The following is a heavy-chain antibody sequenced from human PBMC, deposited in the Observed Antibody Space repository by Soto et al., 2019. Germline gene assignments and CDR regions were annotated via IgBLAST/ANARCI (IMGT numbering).Heavy chain of an antibody. V-gene: IGHV1-18*04. CDR1: GYTFISHG. D-gene: IGHD2-15*01. J-gene: IGHJ6*04. Sequence: QVQLVQSGVEVKKPGASVKVSCKASGYTFISHGISWVRQAPGQGLEWMGWISGKNGNTNYAQKRQGRVTLTTDTSTSTAYMELRSVRSDDTAVYYCARVSSSIVVVPDYGMDVWGEGATVTVSS. CDR2: ISGKNGNT. CDR3: ARVSSSIVVVPDYGMDV.